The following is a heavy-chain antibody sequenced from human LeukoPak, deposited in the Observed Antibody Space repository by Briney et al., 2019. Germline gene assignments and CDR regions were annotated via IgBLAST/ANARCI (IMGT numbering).Heavy chain of an antibody. V-gene: IGHV3-53*01. CDR3: TKLKGWYGDGYFDS. D-gene: IGHD6-19*01. J-gene: IGHJ4*02. CDR2: IYSGGTT. CDR1: GFSLSSKY. Sequence: GGSLRLSCAASGFSLSSKYMSWVRQPAGKGLEWVSVIYSGGTTFYADSVKGRFTISRDNSKNTLYLQMNSLRPDDTAVYYCTKLKGWYGDGYFDSWGPGTQVTVSS.